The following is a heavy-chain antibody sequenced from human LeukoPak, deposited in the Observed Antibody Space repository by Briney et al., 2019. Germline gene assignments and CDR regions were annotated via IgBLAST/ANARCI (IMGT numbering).Heavy chain of an antibody. J-gene: IGHJ3*02. CDR1: GFTFSSYW. V-gene: IGHV3-7*01. Sequence: GGSLRLSCAASGFTFSSYWMSWVRQAPGKGLEWVANIKQDGSEKYYVDSVKGRFTISRNNAKNSLYLQMNSLRAEDTAVYYCAREGYYYDSSGYYSDAFDIWGQGTMVTVSS. D-gene: IGHD3-22*01. CDR2: IKQDGSEK. CDR3: AREGYYYDSSGYYSDAFDI.